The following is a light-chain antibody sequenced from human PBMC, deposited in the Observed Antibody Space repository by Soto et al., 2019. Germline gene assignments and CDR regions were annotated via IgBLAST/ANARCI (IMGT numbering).Light chain of an antibody. CDR1: SSDVGGYNY. V-gene: IGLV2-14*01. J-gene: IGLJ2*01. Sequence: QSALTQPASVSGSPGQSITISCTGTSSDVGGYNYVSWYQQHPGKAPKLMIHDVSNRPSGVSNRFSGSKSGNTASLTISGLQAEDEADYYCSSYISSSTLVVFGGGTKVTVL. CDR2: DVS. CDR3: SSYISSSTLVV.